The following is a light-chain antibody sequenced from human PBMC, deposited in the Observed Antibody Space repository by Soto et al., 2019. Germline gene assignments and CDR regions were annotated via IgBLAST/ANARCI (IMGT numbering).Light chain of an antibody. Sequence: EIVLTQSPGTLSLSPGERATLSCRASQSVSSSYLAWYQQKPGQAPRLLIYGASSRATGIPDRFSGSGSGTDFHLTNSRLEAEDFGGYYCQQYGSSPTFGQGTKVEIK. V-gene: IGKV3-20*01. CDR2: GAS. CDR1: QSVSSSY. CDR3: QQYGSSPT. J-gene: IGKJ1*01.